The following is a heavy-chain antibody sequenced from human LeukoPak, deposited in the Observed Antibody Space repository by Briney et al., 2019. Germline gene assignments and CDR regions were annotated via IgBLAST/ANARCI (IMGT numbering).Heavy chain of an antibody. CDR2: ISYDGSNK. J-gene: IGHJ3*02. V-gene: IGHV3-30*18. Sequence: GGSLRLSCAASGFTFSSYGMPWVRQAPGKGLEWVAVISYDGSNKYYADSVKGRFTISRDNSKNTLYLQMNSLRAEDTAVYYCAKLWSVSVTSHAFDIWGQGTMVTVPS. D-gene: IGHD4-17*01. CDR3: AKLWSVSVTSHAFDI. CDR1: GFTFSSYG.